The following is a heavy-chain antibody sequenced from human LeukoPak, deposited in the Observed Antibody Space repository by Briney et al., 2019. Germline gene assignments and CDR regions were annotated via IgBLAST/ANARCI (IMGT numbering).Heavy chain of an antibody. D-gene: IGHD6-13*01. CDR2: IYWDDDK. J-gene: IGHJ5*02. CDR3: AHRRDSSSRWRLAWFDP. V-gene: IGHV2-5*02. CDR1: GFSLSTSGVG. Sequence: SGPTLVKPTQTLTLTCTFSGFSLSTSGVGVGWIRQPPGKALEWLALIYWDDDKRYSPSLKSRLTITKDTSKNQVVLTMTNMDPVDTATYYCAHRRDSSSRWRLAWFDPWGQGTLVTVSS.